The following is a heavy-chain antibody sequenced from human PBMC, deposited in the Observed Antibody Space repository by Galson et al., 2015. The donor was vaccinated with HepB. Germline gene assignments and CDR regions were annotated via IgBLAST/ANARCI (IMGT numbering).Heavy chain of an antibody. CDR3: ARVYPPYYYGSAFGNGMDV. V-gene: IGHV7-4-1*02. D-gene: IGHD3-10*01. CDR2: INTNTGNP. J-gene: IGHJ6*02. CDR1: GYTFTSYA. Sequence: SVKVSCKASGYTFTSYAMNWVRQAPGQGLEWMGWINTNTGNPTYAQGFTGRFVFSLDTSVSTAYLQISSLKAEDTAVYYCARVYPPYYYGSAFGNGMDVWGQGTTVTVSS.